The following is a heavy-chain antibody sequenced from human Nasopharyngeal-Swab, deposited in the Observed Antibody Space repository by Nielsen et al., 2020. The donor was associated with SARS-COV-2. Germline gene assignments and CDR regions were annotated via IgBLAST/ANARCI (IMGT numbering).Heavy chain of an antibody. CDR3: ARDRVTPNYYLDY. CDR1: GFTFSSYA. V-gene: IGHV3-33*01. CDR2: IWYDGTNK. J-gene: IGHJ4*02. Sequence: GESLKIPCEASGFTFSSYAMHWVRQPPGKGLEWVAVIWYDGTNKNYADSVKGRFTISRDNAKHTLYLEINSLRVEDTAVYYCARDRVTPNYYLDYWGQGTLVTVSS. D-gene: IGHD2-21*02.